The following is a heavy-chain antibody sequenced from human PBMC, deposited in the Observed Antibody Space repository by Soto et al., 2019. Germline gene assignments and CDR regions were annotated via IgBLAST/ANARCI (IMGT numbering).Heavy chain of an antibody. J-gene: IGHJ5*02. CDR2: IYWDDDK. CDR1: GFSLRTSGVG. CDR3: ALDNYDFWSGSGPNWFDP. V-gene: IGHV2-5*02. Sequence: ESGPTLVNPTQTLTLTCTFSGFSLRTSGVGVGRIRQPPGKDLEWLAIIYWDDDKRYSPSLKSRLTITKDTSKNQVVLTMTNMDPVDTATYYCALDNYDFWSGSGPNWFDPWGQGTLVTVSS. D-gene: IGHD3-3*01.